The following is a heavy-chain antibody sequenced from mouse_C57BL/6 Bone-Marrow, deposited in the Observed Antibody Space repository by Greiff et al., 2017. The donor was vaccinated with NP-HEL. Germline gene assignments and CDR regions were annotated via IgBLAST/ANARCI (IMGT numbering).Heavy chain of an antibody. V-gene: IGHV6-3*01. J-gene: IGHJ3*01. Sequence: EVKLVESGGGLVQPGGSMKLSCVASGFTFSNSWMNWVRQSPEKGLEWVAQIRLKSDNYATHYAESVKGRFTISRDDSKSSVYLQMNNLRAEDTGIYYGTEGDSAWFAYWGQGTLVTVSA. D-gene: IGHD3-1*01. CDR3: TEGDSAWFAY. CDR1: GFTFSNSW. CDR2: IRLKSDNYAT.